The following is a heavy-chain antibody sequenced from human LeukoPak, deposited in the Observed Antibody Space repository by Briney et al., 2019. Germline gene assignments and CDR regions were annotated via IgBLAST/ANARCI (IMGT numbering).Heavy chain of an antibody. CDR2: IKEDGSKK. CDR3: ARHRARNYYDPPDALDV. Sequence: GGSLRLSCADSGFTFSSYWMSWVRQAPGKRLEWVANIKEDGSKKYYVDSVKGRFTISRDNSKNTLYLQMNSLRAEDTAVYYCARHRARNYYDPPDALDVWGQGTMVTVSS. D-gene: IGHD3-22*01. CDR1: GFTFSSYW. J-gene: IGHJ3*01. V-gene: IGHV3-7*03.